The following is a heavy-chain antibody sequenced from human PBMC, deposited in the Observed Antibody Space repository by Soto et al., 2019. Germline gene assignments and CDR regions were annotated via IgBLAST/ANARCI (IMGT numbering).Heavy chain of an antibody. Sequence: PGESLKISGTVSGYSFTRYWIGWVRQMPGKGLECMGIIYPGDSDTRYSPSFQGQVTISADKSISTAYLQWSSLKASDTAMYYCARTAAAGKYYYGMDVWGQGTTVTVSS. CDR1: GYSFTRYW. CDR3: ARTAAAGKYYYGMDV. D-gene: IGHD6-13*01. V-gene: IGHV5-51*01. CDR2: IYPGDSDT. J-gene: IGHJ6*02.